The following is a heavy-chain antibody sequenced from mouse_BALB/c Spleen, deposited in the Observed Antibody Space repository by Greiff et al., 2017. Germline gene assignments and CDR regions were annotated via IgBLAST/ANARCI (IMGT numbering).Heavy chain of an antibody. Sequence: VHLVESGPGLVAPSQSLSITCTVSGFSLTSYGVHWVRQPPGKGLEWLGVIWAGGSTNYNSALMSRLSISKDNSKSQVFLKMNSLQTDDTAMYYCARGKLGPFDYWGQGTTLTVSS. J-gene: IGHJ2*01. CDR2: IWAGGST. V-gene: IGHV2-9*02. CDR3: ARGKLGPFDY. D-gene: IGHD4-1*01. CDR1: GFSLTSYG.